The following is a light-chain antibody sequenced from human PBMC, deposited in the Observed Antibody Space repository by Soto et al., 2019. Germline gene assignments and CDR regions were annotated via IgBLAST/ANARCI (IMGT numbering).Light chain of an antibody. V-gene: IGKV3-20*01. CDR1: QSIASSY. CDR2: GTS. Sequence: EIVLTQSPGTLSLSPGERATLSCRASQSIASSYLAWYQQRPGQAPRLLVSGTSSRATGIPDRFGGSGSGTDISLTTACLELNDFAVYYYAHYDTAPFTFG. CDR3: AHYDTAPFT. J-gene: IGKJ3*01.